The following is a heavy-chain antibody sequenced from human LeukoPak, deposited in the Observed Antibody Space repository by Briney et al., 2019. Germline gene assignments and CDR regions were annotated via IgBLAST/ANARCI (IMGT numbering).Heavy chain of an antibody. V-gene: IGHV4-59*08. CDR2: IYYSGST. J-gene: IGHJ4*02. CDR3: ARHAMRSSGYYSNFDY. Sequence: SETLSLTCTVSGGSISSYYRSWIRQPPGKGLEWIGYIYYSGSTNYNPSLKSRVTISVDTSKNQFSLKLSSVTAADTAVYYCARHAMRSSGYYSNFDYWGQGTLVTVSS. CDR1: GGSISSYY. D-gene: IGHD3-22*01.